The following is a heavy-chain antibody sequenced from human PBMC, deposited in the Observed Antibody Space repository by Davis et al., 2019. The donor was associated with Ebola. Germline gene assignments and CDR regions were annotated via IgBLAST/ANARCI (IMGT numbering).Heavy chain of an antibody. J-gene: IGHJ2*01. D-gene: IGHD4-17*01. CDR2: LYRAGRT. V-gene: IGHV3-53*01. Sequence: GGSLRLSCAASDFSVSDNYMSWVRQAPGKGPEWVSVLYRAGRTVYAGSVKGRLTISRDNSKNTLYLQMNDLRDEDSAMYYCARHGVGDFWYFGLWGRGTLVTVSS. CDR1: DFSVSDNY. CDR3: ARHGVGDFWYFGL.